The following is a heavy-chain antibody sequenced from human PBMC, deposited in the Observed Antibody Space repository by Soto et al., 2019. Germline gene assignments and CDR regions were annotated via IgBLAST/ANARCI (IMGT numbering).Heavy chain of an antibody. D-gene: IGHD3-22*01. CDR3: VSEGVGFDSSGYPRRYFDF. V-gene: IGHV4-30-4*01. CDR1: GGPISGGYY. Sequence: PSETLSLTCNVSGGPISGGYYWTWIRQPPGKGLEWIGYIFYSGSTYYNPSLKSRVTMSVDTSKNQFSLRLSSVTAADTAVYYCVSEGVGFDSSGYPRRYFDFWGQGILVTVSS. CDR2: IFYSGST. J-gene: IGHJ4*02.